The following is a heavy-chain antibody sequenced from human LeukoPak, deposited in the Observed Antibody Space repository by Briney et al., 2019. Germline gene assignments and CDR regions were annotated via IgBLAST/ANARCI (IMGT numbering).Heavy chain of an antibody. CDR2: INHSGST. D-gene: IGHD3-10*01. V-gene: IGHV4-34*01. CDR1: GGSFSGYY. Sequence: SETLSLTCAVYGGSFSGYYWSWIRQPPGKGLEWIGEINHSGSTNYNPSLRSRVTISVDTSKNQFSLKLSSVTAADTAVYYCARGLSVGSGFPEMWGQGTLVTVSS. CDR3: ARGLSVGSGFPEM. J-gene: IGHJ4*02.